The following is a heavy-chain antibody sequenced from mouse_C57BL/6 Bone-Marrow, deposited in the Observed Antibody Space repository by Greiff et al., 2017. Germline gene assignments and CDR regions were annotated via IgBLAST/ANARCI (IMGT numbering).Heavy chain of an antibody. CDR2: INPGSGGT. J-gene: IGHJ1*03. CDR1: GYAFTNYL. Sequence: QVQLQQSGAELVRPGTSVKVSCKASGYAFTNYLIEWVKQRPGQGLEWIGVINPGSGGTNYNEKFKGKATLTADKASSTAYMQLSSLTSEDSAVYFCARADYYCGGYFDVGGTGTTVTVSS. D-gene: IGHD1-1*01. CDR3: ARADYYCGGYFDV. V-gene: IGHV1-54*01.